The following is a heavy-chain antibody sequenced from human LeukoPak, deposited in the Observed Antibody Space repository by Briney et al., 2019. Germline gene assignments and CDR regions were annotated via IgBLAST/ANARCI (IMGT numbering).Heavy chain of an antibody. Sequence: GGSLRLSCAASGFTFRKYWLHWVRQAPGKGLVWVSRINPDDGSTSYADSVKGRFTISRDNSKNTLYLQMNSLRAEDTAVYFCARVATGSYDWFDPWGQGTLVTVSS. J-gene: IGHJ5*02. D-gene: IGHD3-10*01. V-gene: IGHV3-74*01. CDR1: GFTFRKYW. CDR2: INPDDGST. CDR3: ARVATGSYDWFDP.